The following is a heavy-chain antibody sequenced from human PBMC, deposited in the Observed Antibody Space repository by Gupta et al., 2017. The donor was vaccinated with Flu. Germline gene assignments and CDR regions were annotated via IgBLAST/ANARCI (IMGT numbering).Heavy chain of an antibody. Sequence: EVQLVESGGGLAKAGESLRLSCASGFSFENNNLNWVRQAPGKGLEWVSSITYNGDTTYYADSVKGRFAISRDDATYTLHLQMNSLRVEDTATYFCARGLGINHYFDYWGQGALVRVSS. J-gene: IGHJ4*02. D-gene: IGHD1-26*01. CDR2: ITYNGDTT. CDR1: GFSFENNN. CDR3: ARGLGINHYFDY. V-gene: IGHV3-21*04.